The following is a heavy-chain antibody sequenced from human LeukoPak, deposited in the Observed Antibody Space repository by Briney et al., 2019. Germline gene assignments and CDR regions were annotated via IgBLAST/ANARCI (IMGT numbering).Heavy chain of an antibody. D-gene: IGHD6-6*01. V-gene: IGHV4-38-2*02. CDR1: GYSISSGYY. CDR3: ARADTGDSSSFDY. CDR2: IYHSGST. J-gene: IGHJ4*02. Sequence: SETLSLTCTVSGYSISSGYYWGWIRQPPGKGLEWIGSIYHSGSTYYNPSLKSRVTISVDTSKNQFSLKLSSVTAADTAVYYCARADTGDSSSFDYWGQGTLVTVSS.